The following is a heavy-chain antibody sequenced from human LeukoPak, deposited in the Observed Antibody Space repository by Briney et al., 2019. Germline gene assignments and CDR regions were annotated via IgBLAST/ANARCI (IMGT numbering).Heavy chain of an antibody. D-gene: IGHD2-2*01. CDR3: ARDASTRCYLCEVGC. CDR2: ISGSSSYI. CDR1: GFTFSSYS. Sequence: GGSLRLSCAASGFTFSSYSMNWVRQAPGKGLEWVSSISGSSSYIYYADSVKGRFTISRDNAKNSMYLQMTGLRAEDTAVYYCARDASTRCYLCEVGCWGQGTLVTVSS. J-gene: IGHJ4*02. V-gene: IGHV3-21*01.